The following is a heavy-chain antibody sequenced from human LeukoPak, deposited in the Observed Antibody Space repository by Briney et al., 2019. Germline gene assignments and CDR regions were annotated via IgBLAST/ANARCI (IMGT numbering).Heavy chain of an antibody. CDR2: ISAYNGNT. J-gene: IGHJ3*02. Sequence: ASVKVSCKASGYTFTSYGISWVRQAPGQGLEWMGWISAYNGNTNYAQKLQGRVTMTTDTSTSTAYMELRSLRSDDTAVYYCARDRLGGNVYSKRSTIFGVVTDAFDIWGQGTMVTVSS. D-gene: IGHD3-3*01. V-gene: IGHV1-18*01. CDR3: ARDRLGGNVYSKRSTIFGVVTDAFDI. CDR1: GYTFTSYG.